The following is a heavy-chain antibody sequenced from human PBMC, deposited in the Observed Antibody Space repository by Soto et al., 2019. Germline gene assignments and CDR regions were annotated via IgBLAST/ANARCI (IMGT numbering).Heavy chain of an antibody. CDR3: AKDKAAGTLDAFDI. CDR2: ISWNSGSI. CDR1: GFTFDDYA. J-gene: IGHJ3*02. D-gene: IGHD6-13*01. V-gene: IGHV3-9*01. Sequence: EVQLVESGGGLVQPGRSLRLSCAASGFTFDDYAMHWVRQAPGKGLEWVSGISWNSGSIGYAESVKGRFTISRDNAKNSLYLQMNSLRAEDTALYYCAKDKAAGTLDAFDIWGQGTMVTVSS.